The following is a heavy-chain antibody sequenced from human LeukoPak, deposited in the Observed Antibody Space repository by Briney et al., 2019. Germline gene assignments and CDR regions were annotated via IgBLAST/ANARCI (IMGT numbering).Heavy chain of an antibody. J-gene: IGHJ6*04. CDR2: ITSSGSTI. D-gene: IGHD3-16*01. Sequence: GGSLRLSCAASGFTFSSYEMNGGRQAPGKGLGRVSYITSSGSTIYYADSVRGRFTITRDNAKHSLYLQMNSLRAEDRAVYYCARGGVGFYYYYGMDVWGKGTTVTVSS. V-gene: IGHV3-48*03. CDR3: ARGGVGFYYYYGMDV. CDR1: GFTFSSYE.